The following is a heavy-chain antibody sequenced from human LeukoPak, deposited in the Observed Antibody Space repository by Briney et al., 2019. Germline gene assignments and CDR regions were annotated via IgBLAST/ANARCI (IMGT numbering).Heavy chain of an antibody. CDR3: ARIGPRRLRVVPAAMFRGKYYGMDV. CDR1: GGSSSGYY. CDR2: INQSGST. V-gene: IGHV4-34*01. D-gene: IGHD2-2*01. J-gene: IGHJ6*04. Sequence: PSETLSLTCAVYGGSSSGYYWSWIRQPPGKGLEWIGEINQSGSTNYNPSLKSRVTISVDTSKNQFSLKLSSVTAADPAVYYCARIGPRRLRVVPAAMFRGKYYGMDVWGKGTTVTVSS.